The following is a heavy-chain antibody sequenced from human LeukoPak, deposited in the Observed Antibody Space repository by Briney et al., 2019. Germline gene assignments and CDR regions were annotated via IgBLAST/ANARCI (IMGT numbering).Heavy chain of an antibody. CDR2: IYYSGST. J-gene: IGHJ5*02. V-gene: IGHV4-39*01. D-gene: IGHD3-10*01. CDR1: GGSISSSGYY. CDR3: ARQKELLWFGELFLNWFDP. Sequence: PETLSLTCTVSGGSISSSGYYWGWIRQPPGKGLEWIGSIYYSGSTYYNPSLKSRVTISVDMSKNQFSLKLSSVTAADTAVYYCARQKELLWFGELFLNWFDPWGQGTLVTVSS.